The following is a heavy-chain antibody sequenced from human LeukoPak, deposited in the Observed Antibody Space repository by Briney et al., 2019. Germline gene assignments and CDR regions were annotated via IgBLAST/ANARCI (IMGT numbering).Heavy chain of an antibody. Sequence: PGGSLRLSCAASGFTFSSYAMHWVRQAPGKGLEWVAVISYDGSNKYYADSVKGRFTLSRDNSQNTLYLQMNSLRAEDTAVYYCARDLPIGGYDSSGYIDYWGQGTLVTVSS. V-gene: IGHV3-30-3*01. D-gene: IGHD3-22*01. CDR1: GFTFSSYA. CDR3: ARDLPIGGYDSSGYIDY. J-gene: IGHJ4*02. CDR2: ISYDGSNK.